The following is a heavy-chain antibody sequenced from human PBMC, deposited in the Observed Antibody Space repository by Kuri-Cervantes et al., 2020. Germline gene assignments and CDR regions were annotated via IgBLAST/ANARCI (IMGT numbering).Heavy chain of an antibody. D-gene: IGHD2-21*01. V-gene: IGHV4-39*07. Sequence: GSLRLSCSVSGDSINSLYHYWGWIRQPPGKGLEWIGSYYSSESAYYNPSLKSRVTISIDTSKNQFSLKLNSVTAADTAVYHCARGTPLIRPGNWFDPWGQGTLVTVSS. J-gene: IGHJ5*02. CDR1: GDSINSLYHY. CDR3: ARGTPLIRPGNWFDP. CDR2: YYSSESA.